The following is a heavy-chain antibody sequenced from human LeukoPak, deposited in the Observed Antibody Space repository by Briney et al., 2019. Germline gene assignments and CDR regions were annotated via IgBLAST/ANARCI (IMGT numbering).Heavy chain of an antibody. CDR3: AREWRGAFFDY. V-gene: IGHV4-4*02. Sequence: SETLSLTCAVSGGSISSSNWWSWVRQPPGKGLEWIGEIYHSGSTNYNPSLKSRVTISLDKSKNHFSLSLTSVTAADTGVYYGAREWRGAFFDYWGQGTLVTVSS. CDR2: IYHSGST. J-gene: IGHJ4*02. CDR1: GGSISSSNW. D-gene: IGHD1-26*01.